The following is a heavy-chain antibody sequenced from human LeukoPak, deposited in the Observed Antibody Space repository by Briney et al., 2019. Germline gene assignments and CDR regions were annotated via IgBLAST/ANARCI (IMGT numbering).Heavy chain of an antibody. V-gene: IGHV1-2*02. J-gene: IGHJ4*02. CDR1: GSIFNVYY. CDR3: ARENWYYDH. CDR2: ISPDGGVT. Sequence: ASVKVSCKSYGSIFNVYYMHWVRQVPGQGLEWMGWISPDGGVTNYAQKFQGRVTLTRDSATTTDYMELSRLTSDDTAVYYCARENWYYDHCGQGTLVTVSS.